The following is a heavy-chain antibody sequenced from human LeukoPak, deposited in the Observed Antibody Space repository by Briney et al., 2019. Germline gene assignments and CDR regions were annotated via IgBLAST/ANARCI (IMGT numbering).Heavy chain of an antibody. Sequence: GGSLRLSCAASGFTFSTYDMNWVRQAPGKGLEWVSYISSSSSTIYYADSVKGRFTISRDNAKNSLYLQMNSLRAEDTAVYYCARGGRKAVAGTPNWFDPWGQGTLVTVSS. CDR1: GFTFSTYD. V-gene: IGHV3-48*01. CDR3: ARGGRKAVAGTPNWFDP. J-gene: IGHJ5*02. D-gene: IGHD6-19*01. CDR2: ISSSSSTI.